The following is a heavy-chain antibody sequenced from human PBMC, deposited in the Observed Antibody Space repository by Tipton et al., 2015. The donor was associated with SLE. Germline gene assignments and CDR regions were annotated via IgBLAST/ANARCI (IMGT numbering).Heavy chain of an antibody. CDR3: ARAPYSGSYADY. CDR1: GGSISSYY. J-gene: IGHJ4*02. V-gene: IGHV4-59*08. D-gene: IGHD1-26*01. Sequence: GLVKPSETLSLTCTVSGGSISSYYWSWIRQPPGKGLEWIGYIYYSGSTNYNPSLKSRVTISVDTSKNQFSLKLSSVTAADTAVYYCARAPYSGSYADYWGQGTLVTVSS. CDR2: IYYSGST.